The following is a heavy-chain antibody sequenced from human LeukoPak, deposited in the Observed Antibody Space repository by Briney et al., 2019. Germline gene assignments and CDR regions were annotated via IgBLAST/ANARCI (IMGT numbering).Heavy chain of an antibody. CDR3: ARAEGSGLGAYTLDY. Sequence: PSETLSLTCAVSGGSTINYFRSWIRQPAGRGLEWIGHIYTSGTTHYNPSLKNRVTISLDTSKSQFSLQLNSVTAADSAVYYCARAEGSGLGAYTLDYWGQGILVTVSS. CDR2: IYTSGTT. J-gene: IGHJ4*02. CDR1: GGSTINYF. D-gene: IGHD3-16*01. V-gene: IGHV4-4*07.